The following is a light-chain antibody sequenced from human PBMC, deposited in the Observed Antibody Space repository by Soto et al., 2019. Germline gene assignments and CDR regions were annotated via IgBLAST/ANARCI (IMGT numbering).Light chain of an antibody. CDR2: AAS. J-gene: IGKJ5*01. CDR1: QNIGNY. V-gene: IGKV1-39*01. CDR3: YQSLRTPSIT. Sequence: DLQMTQSPSSLSASVGDSLTITCXASQNIGNYLNWYQQKPGKAPKLLIYAASSLQSGVPSRFSGAGSGTDFTLTISTLQPAEFATYYCYQSLRTPSITFGQGTRLEI.